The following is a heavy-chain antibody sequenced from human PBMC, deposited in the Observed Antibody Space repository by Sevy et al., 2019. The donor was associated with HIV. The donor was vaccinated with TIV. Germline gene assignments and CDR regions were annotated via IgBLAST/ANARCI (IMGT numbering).Heavy chain of an antibody. CDR1: GFTFSSYW. CDR3: VREGLGGFSYSLDC. V-gene: IGHV3-7*01. CDR2: MKEDGSKK. J-gene: IGHJ4*02. Sequence: GGSLRLSCAASGFTFSSYWMSWVRQAPGKGLEWVATMKEDGSKKSYVDSVKGLFTISRNNAKNSLYLQMNSLGVDDTALYYCVREGLGGFSYSLDCWGQGTLVTVSS. D-gene: IGHD5-18*01.